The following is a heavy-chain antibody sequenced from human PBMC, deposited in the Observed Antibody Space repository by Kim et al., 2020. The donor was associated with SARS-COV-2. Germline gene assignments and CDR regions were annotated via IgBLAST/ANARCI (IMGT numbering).Heavy chain of an antibody. CDR1: GGSISSSSYY. V-gene: IGHV4-39*01. D-gene: IGHD3-10*01. J-gene: IGHJ6*01. Sequence: SETLSLTCTVSGGSISSSSYYWGWIRQPPGKGLEWIGSIYYSGSTYYNPSLKSRVTISVDTSKNQFSLKLSSVTAADTAVYYCARLPFTMVRGVYYYYYG. CDR2: IYYSGST. CDR3: ARLPFTMVRGVYYYYYG.